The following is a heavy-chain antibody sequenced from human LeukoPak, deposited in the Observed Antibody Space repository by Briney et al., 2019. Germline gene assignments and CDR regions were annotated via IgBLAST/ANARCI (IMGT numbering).Heavy chain of an antibody. J-gene: IGHJ4*02. V-gene: IGHV3-30*03. CDR2: ISYYGSNK. Sequence: GGSLRLSCAASGFTFSSYGMHWVRQAPGKGLEWVGVISYYGSNKYYADSLKGRFTISRDNSKNTLYLQMNSLRAEDTAVYYCAVEADYEPMLYWGQGTLVTVSS. CDR3: AVEADYEPMLY. D-gene: IGHD4/OR15-4a*01. CDR1: GFTFSSYG.